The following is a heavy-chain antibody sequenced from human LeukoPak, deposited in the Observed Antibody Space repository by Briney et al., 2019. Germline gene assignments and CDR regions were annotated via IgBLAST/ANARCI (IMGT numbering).Heavy chain of an antibody. CDR2: IYYSGST. CDR1: GGSISSSSYY. Sequence: PSETLSLTCTVSGGSISSSSYYWGWIRQPPGKGLEWIGSIYYSGSTYYNPSLKSRVTISVDTSKNQFSLKLSSVTAADTAVYYCASSVLWIFDYWGQGTLVTVSS. CDR3: ASSVLWIFDY. V-gene: IGHV4-39*07. J-gene: IGHJ4*02. D-gene: IGHD2-2*03.